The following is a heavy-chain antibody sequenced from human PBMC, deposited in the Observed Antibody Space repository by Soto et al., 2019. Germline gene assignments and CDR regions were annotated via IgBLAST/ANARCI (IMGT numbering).Heavy chain of an antibody. CDR3: ARGGNCSGGSCYSASFDY. J-gene: IGHJ4*02. D-gene: IGHD2-15*01. CDR2: IIPIFGTA. Sequence: QVQLVQSGAEVKKPGSSVKVSCKASGGTFSSYAISWVRQAPGQGLEWMGGIIPIFGTANYAQKFQGRVKVTADESTSTAYMELSSLRSEDTAVYYCARGGNCSGGSCYSASFDYWGQGTLVTVSS. CDR1: GGTFSSYA. V-gene: IGHV1-69*01.